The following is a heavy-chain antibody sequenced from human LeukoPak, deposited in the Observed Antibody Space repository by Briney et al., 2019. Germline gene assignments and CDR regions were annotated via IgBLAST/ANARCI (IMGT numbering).Heavy chain of an antibody. V-gene: IGHV3-7*01. CDR2: IKEDGSEK. CDR3: ARDRFGGMDV. CDR1: GFTFSSHW. D-gene: IGHD4-23*01. Sequence: GGSLRLSCAASGFTFSSHWMSWVRQAPGKGLEWVASIKEDGSEKYYVDSVKSRFSISRDDAKNSLHLQMNSLRGEDTAVYYCARDRFGGMDVWGKGTSVTVSS. J-gene: IGHJ6*04.